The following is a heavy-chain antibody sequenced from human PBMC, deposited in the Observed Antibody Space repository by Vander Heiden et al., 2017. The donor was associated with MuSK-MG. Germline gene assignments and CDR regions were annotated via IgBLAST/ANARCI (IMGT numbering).Heavy chain of an antibody. Sequence: QLQLQESGPGLVMPSETLSLTCPVSGGSISSSSYYGGWIRQPPGKGLEWIGSIYYSGSNYYNPSLKSRVTISVDTSKNQFSLKLSSVTAADTAGYYCARHRWGCGELGGDFDYWGQGTLVTVSS. J-gene: IGHJ4*02. CDR1: GGSISSSSYY. V-gene: IGHV4-39*01. CDR2: IYYSGSN. CDR3: ARHRWGCGELGGDFDY. D-gene: IGHD3-10*01.